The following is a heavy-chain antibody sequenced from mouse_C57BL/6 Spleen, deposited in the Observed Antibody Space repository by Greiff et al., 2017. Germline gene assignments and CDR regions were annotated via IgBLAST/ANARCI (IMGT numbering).Heavy chain of an antibody. Sequence: QVQLQQPGAELVRPGTSVKLSCKASGYTFTSYWMHWVKQRPGQGLEWIGVIDPSDSYTTYNQKFKGKATLTVDTSSSTAYMQLSSLTSEDSAVYYCARDYDYDDWYFDVWGTGTTVTVSS. CDR3: ARDYDYDDWYFDV. V-gene: IGHV1-59*01. J-gene: IGHJ1*03. CDR2: IDPSDSYT. D-gene: IGHD2-4*01. CDR1: GYTFTSYW.